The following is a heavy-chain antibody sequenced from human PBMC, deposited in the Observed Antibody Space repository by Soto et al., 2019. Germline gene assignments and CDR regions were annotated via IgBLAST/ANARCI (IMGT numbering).Heavy chain of an antibody. V-gene: IGHV4-4*07. J-gene: IGHJ6*02. CDR1: GGSISCFV. CDR3: ARGGSTHYYYGLDV. CDR2: VAASGST. Sequence: PSETLSLTCTLSGGSISCFVWTWVRQPPGMPLEGLGHVAASGSTAYNPSLRSRLSLSLDVSKNRFSLELTSVTAADTATYFCARGGSTHYYYGLDVWGQGTTVTVPS.